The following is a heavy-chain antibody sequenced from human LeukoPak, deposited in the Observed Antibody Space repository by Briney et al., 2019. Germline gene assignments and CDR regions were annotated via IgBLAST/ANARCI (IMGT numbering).Heavy chain of an antibody. CDR3: ARFTIFGVVID. D-gene: IGHD3-3*01. V-gene: IGHV4-59*08. J-gene: IGHJ4*02. CDR1: GGSINSYF. CDR2: IYYSGST. Sequence: SETLSLTCTVSGGSINSYFWSWIRQPPGKGLEWIGHIYYSGSTNYNPSLKSRVTISVDTSKNQFSLKLSSVTAADTAAYYCARFTIFGVVIDWGQGTLVTVSS.